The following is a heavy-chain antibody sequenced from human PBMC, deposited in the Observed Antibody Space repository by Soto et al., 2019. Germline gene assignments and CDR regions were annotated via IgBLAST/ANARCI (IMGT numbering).Heavy chain of an antibody. V-gene: IGHV2-5*02. Sequence: SGPTLVNPTQTLTLTCTFSGFSLTASGVGVGWIRQPPGKALAWLALIYWDGDQYYNSSLKSRVTITRDTSKNQVVLTMTNMDPVDTATYYCERCGPEGSFEHWGQGTLVTVSS. CDR2: IYWDGDQ. CDR1: GFSLTASGVG. J-gene: IGHJ4*02. D-gene: IGHD2-15*01. CDR3: ERCGPEGSFEH.